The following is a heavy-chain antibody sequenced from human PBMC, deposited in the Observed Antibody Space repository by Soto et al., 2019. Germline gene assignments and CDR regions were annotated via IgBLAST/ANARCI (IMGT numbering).Heavy chain of an antibody. D-gene: IGHD2-15*01. J-gene: IGHJ5*02. Sequence: SETLSLTCTVSGDSISSSDYYWGWIRQPPGKGLEWIGSASYGGSTYYNPSLKSRVTISVDTSRNQFSLKLSSVTAADTAVYYCARTDIGNWFDPWRQGTLVTVSS. CDR2: ASYGGST. V-gene: IGHV4-39*01. CDR3: ARTDIGNWFDP. CDR1: GDSISSSDYY.